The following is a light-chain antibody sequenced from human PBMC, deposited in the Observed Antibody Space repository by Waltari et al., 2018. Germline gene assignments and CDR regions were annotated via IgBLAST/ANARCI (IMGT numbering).Light chain of an antibody. V-gene: IGLV2-14*03. CDR2: DAN. CDR1: RRDIGSSYY. J-gene: IGLJ2*01. Sequence: QSALTQPASVSGSPGQSITISCTGTRRDIGSSYYVSWSQQFPGKAPELIIYDANSRPSGVSSRFSGSKSGTTASLTISGLQFEDEADYYCMSYTTSTTVIFGGGTKLTVL. CDR3: MSYTTSTTVI.